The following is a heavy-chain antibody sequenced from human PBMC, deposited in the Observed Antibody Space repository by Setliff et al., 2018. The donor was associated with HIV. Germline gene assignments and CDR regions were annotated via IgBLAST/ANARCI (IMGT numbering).Heavy chain of an antibody. CDR3: AKHLSPGSGWYSKARGMDV. CDR1: GYTFSNYC. Sequence: GESLKISCKDSGYTFSNYCIAWVRQMPGKGLEWMGIIYPGNSDTTYSPSFQGQVTISADKSISTAYLQWSSLKASDTAMYYCAKHLSPGSGWYSKARGMDVWGQGTMVTVS. CDR2: IYPGNSDT. J-gene: IGHJ6*02. D-gene: IGHD6-19*01. V-gene: IGHV5-51*01.